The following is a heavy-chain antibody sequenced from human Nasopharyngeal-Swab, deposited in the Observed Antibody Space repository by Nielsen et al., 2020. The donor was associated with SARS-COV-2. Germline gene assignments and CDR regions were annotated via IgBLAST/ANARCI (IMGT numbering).Heavy chain of an antibody. CDR3: AKDWVKLDY. D-gene: IGHD2-21*01. CDR2: ISSDGTTK. CDR1: CFTFSSYV. J-gene: IGHJ4*02. V-gene: IGHV3-30*18. Sequence: GSSLKISCAASCFTFSSYVMHLVRQAPGKGLEWVAVISSDGTTKYYADSVKGRFTISRDNTKTTLYLQMNSLRDEDTAVYYCAKDWVKLDYWGQGTLVTVSS.